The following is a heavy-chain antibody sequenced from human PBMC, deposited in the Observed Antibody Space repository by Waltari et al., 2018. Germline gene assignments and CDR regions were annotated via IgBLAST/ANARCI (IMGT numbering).Heavy chain of an antibody. V-gene: IGHV3-48*03. CDR2: IDNSGSTM. CDR1: GFTFSSYE. CDR3: ARPSTEYYYYYYYMDV. Sequence: EVQVLESGGGLVQPGGSLRLSCEASGFTFSSYEMQWVRQAPGGGLEWISSIDNSGSTMYYAGSVKGRFTISRDNAKSSLFLQMNSLRAEDTAVYYCARPSTEYYYYYYYMDVWGKGTTVTVS. J-gene: IGHJ6*03.